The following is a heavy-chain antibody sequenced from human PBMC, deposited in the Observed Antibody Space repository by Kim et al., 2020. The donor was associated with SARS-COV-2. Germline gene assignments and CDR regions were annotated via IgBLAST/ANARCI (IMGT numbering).Heavy chain of an antibody. CDR1: GFTFSSYS. CDR2: ISSSSSYI. D-gene: IGHD1-1*01. V-gene: IGHV3-21*01. Sequence: GGSLRLSCAASGFTFSSYSMNWVRQAPGKGLEWVSSISSSSSYIYYADSVKGRFTISRDNAKNSLYLQMNSLRAEDTAVYYCASGRESVFTRLFFDYWGQGTLVTVSS. CDR3: ASGRESVFTRLFFDY. J-gene: IGHJ4*02.